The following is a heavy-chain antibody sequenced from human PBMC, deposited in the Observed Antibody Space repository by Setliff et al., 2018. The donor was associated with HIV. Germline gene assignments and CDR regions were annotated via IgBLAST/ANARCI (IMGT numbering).Heavy chain of an antibody. Sequence: PSQTLSLTCAVYGGSLSGYYWTWIRQSPGKGLEWIGDINHSGNTHYSPSLKNRVTLSIDTSKNQFSLKLKSVAAADTAVYYCARGKRYCTNTTSNGGRGWDSWGQGTLVTVS. D-gene: IGHD2-8*01. V-gene: IGHV4-34*01. CDR3: ARGKRYCTNTTSNGGRGWDS. J-gene: IGHJ4*02. CDR1: GGSLSGYY. CDR2: INHSGNT.